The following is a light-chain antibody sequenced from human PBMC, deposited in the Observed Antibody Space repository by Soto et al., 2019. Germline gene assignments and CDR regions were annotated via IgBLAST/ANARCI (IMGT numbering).Light chain of an antibody. CDR1: QSAGTK. CDR2: AAS. V-gene: IGKV3-15*01. Sequence: EIVMTQSPATLSVSPGERATLSCRASQSAGTKLAWYQQKPGQAPRLLIYAASTRATGIPVRFSGSGSGTEFTLTISRLQSEDFAVYHCQHYNNWPLLTFGGGTKVEIK. J-gene: IGKJ4*01. CDR3: QHYNNWPLLT.